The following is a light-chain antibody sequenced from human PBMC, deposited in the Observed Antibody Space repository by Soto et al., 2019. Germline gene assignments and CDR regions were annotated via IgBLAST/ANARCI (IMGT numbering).Light chain of an antibody. V-gene: IGKV1-5*01. J-gene: IGKJ1*01. CDR1: QSISSW. CDR2: DAS. CDR3: QEYNSYSWT. Sequence: IQVTNSAFTLSVSVGDRVTITCRASQSISSWLAWYQQKPGKAPKLLIYDASSLESGVPSRFSGSGSGTEFTLTISSLQPDDFATYYCQEYNSYSWTFGQGTKVDIK.